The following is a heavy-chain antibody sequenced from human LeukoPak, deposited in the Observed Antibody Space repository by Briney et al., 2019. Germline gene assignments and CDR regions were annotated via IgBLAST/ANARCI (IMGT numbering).Heavy chain of an antibody. CDR3: ARAGGDNYGDYPTEY. Sequence: PSETLSLTCTVPGGSISSGDYYWEWIRQPPGKGLEWIGYIYYSGSTYYNPSLKSRVSISVDTSKNQFSLKLSSVTAADTAVYYCARAGGDNYGDYPTEYWGQGTLVTVSS. D-gene: IGHD4-17*01. CDR1: GGSISSGDYY. V-gene: IGHV4-30-4*01. J-gene: IGHJ4*02. CDR2: IYYSGST.